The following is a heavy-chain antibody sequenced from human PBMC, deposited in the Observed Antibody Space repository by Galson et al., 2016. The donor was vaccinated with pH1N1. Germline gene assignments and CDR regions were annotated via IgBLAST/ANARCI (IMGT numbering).Heavy chain of an antibody. CDR1: GYTFTSYA. Sequence: SVKVSCKASGYTFTSYAMIWVRQAPGQGLEWMGWINTNTGNPTYAQGFTGRFVFSLDTSDSTTYLHISSLKAEDTAVYYCASPRPLLRYFDWLLPGGLDYWGQGTLVTVSS. V-gene: IGHV7-4-1*02. D-gene: IGHD3-9*01. J-gene: IGHJ4*02. CDR3: ASPRPLLRYFDWLLPGGLDY. CDR2: INTNTGNP.